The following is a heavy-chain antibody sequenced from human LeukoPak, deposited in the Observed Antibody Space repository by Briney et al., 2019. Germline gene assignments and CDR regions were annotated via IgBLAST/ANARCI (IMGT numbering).Heavy chain of an antibody. J-gene: IGHJ6*03. CDR3: AIRVATINYYYYYMDV. Sequence: SETLSLTCTVSGGPISCSSYYWGWIRQPPGKGLEWIGSFYYSGSTYYNPSLKSRVTISVDTSKNQFSLKLSSVTAADTAVYYCAIRVATINYYYYYMDVWGKGTTVTVSS. CDR1: GGPISCSSYY. D-gene: IGHD5-12*01. V-gene: IGHV4-39*01. CDR2: FYYSGST.